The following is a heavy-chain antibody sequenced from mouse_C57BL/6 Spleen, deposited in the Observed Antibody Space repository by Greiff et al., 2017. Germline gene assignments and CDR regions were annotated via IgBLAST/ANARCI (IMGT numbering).Heavy chain of an antibody. Sequence: QVQLQQSGAELVRPGASVTLSCKASGYTFTDYEMHWVKQTPVHGLEWIGAIDPETGGTAYNQKFKGKAILTADKSSSTAYMELRSLTSEDSAVXYCTREDTFPYWGQGTLVTVSA. D-gene: IGHD3-3*01. CDR1: GYTFTDYE. CDR3: TREDTFPY. J-gene: IGHJ3*01. V-gene: IGHV1-15*01. CDR2: IDPETGGT.